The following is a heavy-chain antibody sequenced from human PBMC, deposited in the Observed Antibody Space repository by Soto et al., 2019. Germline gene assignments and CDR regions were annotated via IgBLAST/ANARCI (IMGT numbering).Heavy chain of an antibody. V-gene: IGHV1-3*01. J-gene: IGHJ4*02. D-gene: IGHD3-3*01. CDR2: INAGNGNT. Sequence: ASVKVSCKASGYTFTSYAMHWLRQAPGQRLEWMGWINAGNGNTKYSQKLQGRVTMTTDTSTSTAYMELRSLRSDDTAVYYCARDLEVYYDFWSGPDYWGQGTLVTVSS. CDR1: GYTFTSYA. CDR3: ARDLEVYYDFWSGPDY.